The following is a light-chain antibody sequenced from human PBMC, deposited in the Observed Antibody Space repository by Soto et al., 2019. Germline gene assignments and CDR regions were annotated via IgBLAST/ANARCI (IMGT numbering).Light chain of an antibody. V-gene: IGKV3-15*01. CDR1: QSFSSN. CDR3: QQYINWPPIT. CDR2: GAS. Sequence: EIVLTQSPGTLSLSPGERATLSCRASQSFSSNLACYQQKPGQAPRLLIYGASTRAAGIPARFSGSGSGTEFTLTISSLQSEDFAVYYCQQYINWPPITFGEGTRLEI. J-gene: IGKJ5*01.